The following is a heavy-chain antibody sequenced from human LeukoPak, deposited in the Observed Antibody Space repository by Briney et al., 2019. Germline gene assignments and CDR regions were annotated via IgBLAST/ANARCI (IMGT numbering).Heavy chain of an antibody. CDR1: GFIFSTYT. CDR3: AKAAVYHDSCPDS. Sequence: AGGSLRLSCAASGFIFSTYTMNWVRQAQGKGLEWVSSISSSGGSTYYADSVKGRFTISRDNSKNTLYLQVNSLRAEDTAVYYCAKAAVYHDSCPDSWGQGTLVTVSS. CDR2: ISSSGGST. D-gene: IGHD5/OR15-5a*01. V-gene: IGHV3-23*01. J-gene: IGHJ4*02.